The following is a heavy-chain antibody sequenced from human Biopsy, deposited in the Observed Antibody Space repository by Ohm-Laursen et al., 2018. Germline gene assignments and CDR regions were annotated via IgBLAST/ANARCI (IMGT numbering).Heavy chain of an antibody. D-gene: IGHD5-24*01. J-gene: IGHJ6*02. V-gene: IGHV3-11*01. CDR2: ITSGGSTT. CDR1: GFTFSDYY. CDR3: ARDVEGFYSYAMDV. Sequence: GSLRLSCSASGFTFSDYYMSWIRQAPGKGLEWVSYITSGGSTTDYADSVKGRFTISRDNAKSSLFLQMNSLRAEDTAVYYCARDVEGFYSYAMDVRGQGTTVTVSS.